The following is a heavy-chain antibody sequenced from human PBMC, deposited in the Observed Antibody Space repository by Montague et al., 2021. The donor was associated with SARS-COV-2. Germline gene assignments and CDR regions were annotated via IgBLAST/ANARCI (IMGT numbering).Heavy chain of an antibody. CDR3: ARHMSDCSKGICHTYYYYGWDV. D-gene: IGHD2-8*01. CDR1: GGSISRSY. V-gene: IGHV4-59*08. Sequence: ETLSLTCTVSGGSISRSYWSWIRQPPGKGLEWIGDIYYTGSTXXXPSXXXRVTISVDTSKNQLSLKLISVTAADTAVYFCARHMSDCSKGICHTYYYYGWDVWGQGTTVTVSS. J-gene: IGHJ6*02. CDR2: IYYTGST.